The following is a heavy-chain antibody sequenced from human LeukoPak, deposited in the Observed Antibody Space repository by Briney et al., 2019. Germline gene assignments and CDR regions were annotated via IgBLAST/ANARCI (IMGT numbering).Heavy chain of an antibody. CDR2: ISGSGSGT. J-gene: IGHJ4*02. CDR1: GFAFSNYA. V-gene: IGHV3-23*01. CDR3: AKAPRAVGTPIFEY. Sequence: GGSLRLSCAASGFAFSNYAMSWVRQAPGKGLEWVSGISGSGSGTYYSDSVRGRFTISRDNSKNTLYLQMNTLRAEDTAVYYCAKAPRAVGTPIFEYWGQGTLVTVSS. D-gene: IGHD6-13*01.